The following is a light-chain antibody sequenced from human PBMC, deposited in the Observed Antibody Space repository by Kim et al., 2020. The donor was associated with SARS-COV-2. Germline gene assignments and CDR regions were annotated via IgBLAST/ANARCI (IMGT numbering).Light chain of an antibody. CDR3: SSYTRSSTVV. CDR1: SSDVGAYNY. CDR2: DVT. J-gene: IGLJ2*01. Sequence: QAASVSGSPGQSIAISCTGTSSDVGAYNYVSWYQQHPGKAPTLMIYDVTNRPSGVSNRFSGSKSGNTASLTISGLQADDEADYYCSSYTRSSTVVFGGGTQLTVL. V-gene: IGLV2-14*03.